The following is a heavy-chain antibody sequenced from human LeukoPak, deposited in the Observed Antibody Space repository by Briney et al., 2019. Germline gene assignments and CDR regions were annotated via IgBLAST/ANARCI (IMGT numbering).Heavy chain of an antibody. CDR2: INHNGNVN. CDR3: ARGGGLDV. V-gene: IGHV3-7*03. Sequence: GGSLRLSCAASGFTFSSYWMNWAHQAPGKGLEWVASINHNGNVNYYVDSVKGRFTISRDNAKNSLYLQMSNLRTEDTAVYFCARGGGLDVWGQGATVTVSS. J-gene: IGHJ6*02. D-gene: IGHD3-16*01. CDR1: GFTFSSYW.